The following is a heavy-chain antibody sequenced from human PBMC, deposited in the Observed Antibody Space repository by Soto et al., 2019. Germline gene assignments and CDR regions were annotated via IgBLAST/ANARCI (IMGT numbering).Heavy chain of an antibody. CDR2: IYYSGST. Sequence: PSETLSLTCTVSGGSISSGDYYWSWIRQPPGKGLEWIGYIYYSGSTYYNPSLKSRVTISVDTSKNQFSLELSSVTAADTAIYYCRSSTSCYDESCVDVWGQGTMVTVSS. CDR1: GGSISSGDYY. CDR3: RSSTSCYDESCVDV. V-gene: IGHV4-30-4*01. J-gene: IGHJ6*02. D-gene: IGHD2-2*01.